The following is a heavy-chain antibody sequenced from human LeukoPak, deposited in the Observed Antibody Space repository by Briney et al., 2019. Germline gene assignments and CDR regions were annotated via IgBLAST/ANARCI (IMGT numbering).Heavy chain of an antibody. D-gene: IGHD6-19*01. Sequence: SETLSLTCTVSGGSISSTSYYWGWIRQPPGKGLEWIGNIYYSGSTYYNPSLKSRVTISVDTSKNQFSLKLSSVTAADTAVYYCARDSLGYSSGWYDRATTDYWGQGTLVTVSS. CDR3: ARDSLGYSSGWYDRATTDY. CDR1: GGSISSTSYY. CDR2: IYYSGST. V-gene: IGHV4-39*07. J-gene: IGHJ4*02.